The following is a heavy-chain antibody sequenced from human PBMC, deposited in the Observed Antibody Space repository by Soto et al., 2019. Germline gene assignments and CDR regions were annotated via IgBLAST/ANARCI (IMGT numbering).Heavy chain of an antibody. J-gene: IGHJ4*02. CDR3: ASLIDDY. V-gene: IGHV3-72*01. CDR1: GFTFSDHS. Sequence: EVQLGESGGGLVQPGGSLRLSCAASGFTFSDHSMDWVRQAPGKGLDWVGRTRDKANSYTTEYAASVKGRFTISRDDSKNSLYLQMNSLKIEDTAVYYCASLIDDYWGQGTLVTVSS. CDR2: TRDKANSYTT.